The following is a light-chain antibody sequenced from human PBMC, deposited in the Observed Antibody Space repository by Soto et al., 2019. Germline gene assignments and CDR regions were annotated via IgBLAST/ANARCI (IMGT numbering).Light chain of an antibody. CDR3: TSSSSSTSLYV. CDR2: QVT. J-gene: IGLJ1*01. Sequence: ALAQPASVSGSLGQSITISCTGTTRDIAGYNYISWYQQLPGKAPKLMIYQVTIRPSGISNRFSGSKSGNTASLTISGLQAEDEADYYCTSSSSSTSLYVFGTGTKV. CDR1: TRDIAGYNY. V-gene: IGLV2-14*01.